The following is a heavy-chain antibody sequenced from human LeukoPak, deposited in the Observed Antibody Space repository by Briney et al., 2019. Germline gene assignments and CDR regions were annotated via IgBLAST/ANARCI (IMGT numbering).Heavy chain of an antibody. Sequence: SETLSLTCAVSGYSISSGYYWGWIRQPPGKGLEWIGSIYHSGSTYYNPSLKSRVTISVDTSKNQFSLKLSSVTAADTAVYYCARHPLAGNRDCWGQGTLVTVSS. D-gene: IGHD6-19*01. J-gene: IGHJ4*02. CDR3: ARHPLAGNRDC. V-gene: IGHV4-38-2*01. CDR2: IYHSGST. CDR1: GYSISSGYY.